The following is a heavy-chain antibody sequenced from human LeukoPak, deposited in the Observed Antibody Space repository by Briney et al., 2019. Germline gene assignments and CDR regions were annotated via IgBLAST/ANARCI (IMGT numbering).Heavy chain of an antibody. V-gene: IGHV1-18*01. CDR3: ARVSTNSQQSDAFDI. CDR1: GYSFTDYA. CDR2: ISASNGNT. D-gene: IGHD2-8*01. J-gene: IGHJ3*02. Sequence: GASVKVSCKTSGYSFTDYAITWVRQVRGQGLQWVGWISASNGNTDYAQSFQGRATMTTDTSTSTAYMELRSLRSDDTAVYYCARVSTNSQQSDAFDIWGQGTMVTVSS.